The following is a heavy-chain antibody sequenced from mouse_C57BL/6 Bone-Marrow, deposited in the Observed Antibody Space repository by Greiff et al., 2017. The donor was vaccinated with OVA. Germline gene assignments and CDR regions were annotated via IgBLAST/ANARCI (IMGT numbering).Heavy chain of an antibody. CDR2: IYPGDGDT. Sequence: QVQLKESGPELVKPGASVKISCKASGYAFSSSWMNWVKQRPGKGLEWIGRIYPGDGDTNYNGKFKGKATLTADKSSSTAYMQLSSLTSEDSAVFVYESEYGSYVDGFAYWGQGTLVTVSA. D-gene: IGHD2-10*02. J-gene: IGHJ3*01. CDR1: GYAFSSSW. V-gene: IGHV1-82*01. CDR3: ESEYGSYVDGFAY.